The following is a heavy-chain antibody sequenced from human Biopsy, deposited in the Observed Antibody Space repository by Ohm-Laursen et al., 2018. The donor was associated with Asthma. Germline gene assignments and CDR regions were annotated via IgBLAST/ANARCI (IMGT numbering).Heavy chain of an antibody. CDR2: INSVFGTT. Sequence: ASVKVSCKSLGGTLNTHVIGSVRQAPGPGLEWMGGINSVFGTTTYPQKFQDRVTITADDSTSTVYMELSSLRSEDTAVYYCARKAGSCISRTCYSLDFWGQGTLVTVSS. CDR3: ARKAGSCISRTCYSLDF. V-gene: IGHV1-69*13. CDR1: GGTLNTHV. D-gene: IGHD2-2*01. J-gene: IGHJ4*02.